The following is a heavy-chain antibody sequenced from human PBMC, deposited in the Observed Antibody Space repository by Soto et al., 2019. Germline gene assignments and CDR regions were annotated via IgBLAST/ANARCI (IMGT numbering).Heavy chain of an antibody. D-gene: IGHD2-2*03. J-gene: IGHJ6*02. Sequence: GGSLRLSCAASGFTFSDYSMNWFRQAPGKGLEWVSYISRSGSDIYYADSVKGRFTISRDNAKNSLFLQMNSLGAEDTAVYYCATVGYCSSTSCQTRYYYYGMDVWGQGTTVTVSS. CDR3: ATVGYCSSTSCQTRYYYYGMDV. CDR1: GFTFSDYS. CDR2: ISRSGSDI. V-gene: IGHV3-11*01.